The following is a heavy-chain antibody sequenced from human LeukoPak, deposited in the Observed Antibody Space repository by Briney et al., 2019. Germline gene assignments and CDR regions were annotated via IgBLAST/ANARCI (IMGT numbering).Heavy chain of an antibody. D-gene: IGHD2-21*02. CDR3: ARVVYCGGDCLMGYMDV. Sequence: GASVKVSCKASGGTFSSYAISWVRQAPGQGLEWMGRIIPIFGTANYAQKFQGRVTITTDESTSTAYTELSSLRSEDTAVYYCARVVYCGGDCLMGYMDVWGKGTTVTVSS. CDR1: GGTFSSYA. CDR2: IIPIFGTA. V-gene: IGHV1-69*05. J-gene: IGHJ6*03.